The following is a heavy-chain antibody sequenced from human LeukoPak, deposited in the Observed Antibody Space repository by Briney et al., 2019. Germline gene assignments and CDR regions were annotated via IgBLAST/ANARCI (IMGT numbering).Heavy chain of an antibody. J-gene: IGHJ4*02. CDR3: AKALSGYDLLQGY. CDR2: VSGSGGRT. D-gene: IGHD5-12*01. Sequence: GGSLRLSCAASGFTFSSYGMSWVRQAPGKGLEGVSGVSGSGGRTYYADSVKGRFTISRDNSKTTLYLQMNSLRAEDTAVYYCAKALSGYDLLQGYWGQGSLVTVSS. V-gene: IGHV3-23*01. CDR1: GFTFSSYG.